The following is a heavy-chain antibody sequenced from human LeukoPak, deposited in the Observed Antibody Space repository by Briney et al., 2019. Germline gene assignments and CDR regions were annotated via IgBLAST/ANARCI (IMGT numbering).Heavy chain of an antibody. Sequence: SVKVSCMPSGGTFSTYAISWVRQAPGQGLEWVGRIVPILGTANYAQNFQGRVTITADRSTTTAYMELSSLRSEDTAVYYCARDLDYHDSSGYSDVWGQGTTVTVSS. D-gene: IGHD3-22*01. J-gene: IGHJ6*02. V-gene: IGHV1-69*04. CDR2: IVPILGTA. CDR3: ARDLDYHDSSGYSDV. CDR1: GGTFSTYA.